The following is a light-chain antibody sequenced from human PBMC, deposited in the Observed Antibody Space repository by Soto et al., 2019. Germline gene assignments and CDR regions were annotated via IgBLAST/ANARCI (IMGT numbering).Light chain of an antibody. CDR1: SGSIASNY. J-gene: IGLJ3*02. Sequence: NFMLTQPHSVSESPGKTVTISCTRSSGSIASNYVQWYQQRPGSSPTTVIYEDNQRPSGVPDRFSGSIDSSSNSASLTISGLKTEDEADSYCQSYDSDNQVFGGGTTLTVL. CDR3: QSYDSDNQV. V-gene: IGLV6-57*01. CDR2: EDN.